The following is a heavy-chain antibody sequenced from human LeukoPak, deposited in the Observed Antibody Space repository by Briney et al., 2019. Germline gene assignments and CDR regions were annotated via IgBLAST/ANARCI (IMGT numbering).Heavy chain of an antibody. CDR1: GGSFSSYY. D-gene: IGHD5-18*01. V-gene: IGHV4-34*01. CDR2: INHSGST. CDR3: ARAAEHTAMVTVRPFDY. Sequence: PETPSLTCAVYGGSFSSYYWNWIRQPPGKGLEWIGEINHSGSTNYNPSLKSRVTISVDTSKNQFSLKLSSVTAADTAVYFCARAAEHTAMVTVRPFDYCGHRALVSASS. J-gene: IGHJ4*01.